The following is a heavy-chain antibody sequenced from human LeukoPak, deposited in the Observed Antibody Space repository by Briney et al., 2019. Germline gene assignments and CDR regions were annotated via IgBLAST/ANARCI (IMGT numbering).Heavy chain of an antibody. CDR2: ISWNSGSI. V-gene: IGHV3-9*01. CDR3: AKDSRQGYSSGWYLDDYFDY. J-gene: IGHJ4*02. CDR1: GFTFADYA. Sequence: PGRSLRLSCAASGFTFADYAMHWVRQAPGKGLEWVSGISWNSGSIGYADSVKGRFTISRDNAKNSLYLQMNSLRAEDTALYYCAKDSRQGYSSGWYLDDYFDYWGQGTLVTVSS. D-gene: IGHD6-19*01.